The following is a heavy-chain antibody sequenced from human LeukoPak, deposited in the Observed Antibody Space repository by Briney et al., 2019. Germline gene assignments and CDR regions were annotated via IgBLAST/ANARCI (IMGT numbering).Heavy chain of an antibody. CDR3: ARIISSGYNYGMDV. J-gene: IGHJ6*02. V-gene: IGHV1-46*01. CDR1: GYTFTNYY. D-gene: IGHD3-22*01. Sequence: ASVKVSCTASGYTFTNYYMHWVRQAPGQGLEWMGILNPSSGSTAYAQKFQGRVTMTRDTSTSTAYMELRSLRSDDTAVYYCARIISSGYNYGMDVWGQGTTVTVSS. CDR2: LNPSSGST.